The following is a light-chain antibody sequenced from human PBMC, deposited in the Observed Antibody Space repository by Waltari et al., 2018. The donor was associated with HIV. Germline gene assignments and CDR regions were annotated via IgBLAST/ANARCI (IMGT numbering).Light chain of an antibody. CDR1: SSNIGRNS. CDR2: NNN. V-gene: IGLV1-44*01. Sequence: QSVLTQPPSPSGTPGQRVTISCSGSSSNIGRNSVSWYQHPPGTAPKPLLYNNNQRPSGRPDLVSGSKSGTSAALAISGLQSEDEAEYFCAAWDDSLTEPYVFGTGTKVTVL. J-gene: IGLJ1*01. CDR3: AAWDDSLTEPYV.